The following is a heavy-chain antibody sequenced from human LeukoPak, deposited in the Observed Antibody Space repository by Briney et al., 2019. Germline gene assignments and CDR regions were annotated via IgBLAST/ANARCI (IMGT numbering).Heavy chain of an antibody. CDR3: ARHDLLRYFDWFDP. V-gene: IGHV4-34*01. J-gene: IGHJ5*02. CDR2: IYYSGST. Sequence: SETLSLTCAVYGGSFSGYYWSWSRQPPGKGLEWIGSIYYSGSTYYNPSLKSRVTISVDTSKNQFSLKLSSVTAADTAVYYCARHDLLRYFDWFDPWGQGTLVTVSS. D-gene: IGHD3-9*01. CDR1: GGSFSGYY.